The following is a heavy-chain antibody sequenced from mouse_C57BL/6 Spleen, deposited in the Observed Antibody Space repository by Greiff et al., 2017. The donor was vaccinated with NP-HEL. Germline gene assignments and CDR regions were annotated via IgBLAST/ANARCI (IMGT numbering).Heavy chain of an antibody. CDR3: ARHSNYLDWFAY. V-gene: IGHV1-55*01. CDR1: GYTFTSYW. CDR2: IYPGSGST. D-gene: IGHD2-5*01. J-gene: IGHJ3*01. Sequence: QVQLQQPGAELVKPGASVKMSCKASGYTFTSYWITWVKQRPGQGLEWIGDIYPGSGSTNYNEKFKSKATLTVDTSSSTAYMQLSSLTSEDSAVYYCARHSNYLDWFAYWGQGTLVTVSA.